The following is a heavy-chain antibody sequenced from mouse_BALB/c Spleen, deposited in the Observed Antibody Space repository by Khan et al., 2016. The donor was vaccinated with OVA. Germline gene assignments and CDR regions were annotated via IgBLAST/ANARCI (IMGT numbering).Heavy chain of an antibody. J-gene: IGHJ4*01. CDR3: ARDGSRFNYAMDY. Sequence: VQLMQSGPGLVKPSQSLSLTCTVTGYSITSDYAWNWIRQFPGNKLEWMGFITSSGSTNYNPALKNRISFTRDTSKNPFFLQLNYLTTEDTATSDCARDGSRFNYAMDYWGQGTSVTVSS. D-gene: IGHD2-3*01. V-gene: IGHV3-2*02. CDR1: GYSITSDYA. CDR2: ITSSGST.